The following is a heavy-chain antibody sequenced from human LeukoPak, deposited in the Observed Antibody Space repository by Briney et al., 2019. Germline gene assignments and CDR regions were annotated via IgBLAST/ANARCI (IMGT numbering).Heavy chain of an antibody. D-gene: IGHD1-14*01. V-gene: IGHV3-64*01. J-gene: IGHJ3*02. CDR3: ARVKVSGAFDI. CDR2: ISSNGGST. Sequence: GGSLRLSCAASGFTFSSYGMSWVRQAPGKGLEWVSAISSNGGSTYYANSVKGRFTISRDNSKNTLYLQMGSLRAEDMAVYYCARVKVSGAFDIWGQGTMVTVSS. CDR1: GFTFSSYG.